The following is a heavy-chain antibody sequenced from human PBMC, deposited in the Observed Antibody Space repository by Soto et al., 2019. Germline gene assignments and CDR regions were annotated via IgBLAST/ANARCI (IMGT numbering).Heavy chain of an antibody. D-gene: IGHD5-18*01. Sequence: QVQIVQSGAEVKKPGASVNVSCKTSGYTFTLYTIHLVRQAPGQRLEWMGWSNTGTGNTKYSQRFQGRGTMSRETSASTAYMELSRLTSEATVVYYCAKLGGGYIFGPYLDYWGQGTLVTVSS. J-gene: IGHJ4*02. CDR3: AKLGGGYIFGPYLDY. CDR1: GYTFTLYT. CDR2: SNTGTGNT. V-gene: IGHV1-3*04.